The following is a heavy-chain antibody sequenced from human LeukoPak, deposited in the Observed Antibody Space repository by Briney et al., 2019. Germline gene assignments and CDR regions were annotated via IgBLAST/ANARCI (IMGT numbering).Heavy chain of an antibody. Sequence: GGSLTLSLAASGFTFSSYGMHWVRQAPAKGLEWVAFIRYDGSNKYYADSVKGRFTISRDNSKNTLYLQMNSLRAEDTAVYYCANMTPYCSSTSCSRDYWGQGTLVTVSS. J-gene: IGHJ4*02. CDR2: IRYDGSNK. D-gene: IGHD2-2*01. CDR1: GFTFSSYG. CDR3: ANMTPYCSSTSCSRDY. V-gene: IGHV3-30*02.